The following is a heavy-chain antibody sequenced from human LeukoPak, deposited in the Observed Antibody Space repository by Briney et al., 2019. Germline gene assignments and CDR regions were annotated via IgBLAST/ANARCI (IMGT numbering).Heavy chain of an antibody. J-gene: IGHJ6*03. CDR3: ARARYCSGGSCYYEGYYYYYMDV. Sequence: SVKVSRKASGGTFSSYAISWVRQAPGQGLEWMGGIIPILGTANYAQKFQGRATITTDESTSTAYMELSRLRSEDTAVYYCARARYCSGGSCYYEGYYYYYMDVWGKGTTVTVSS. CDR2: IIPILGTA. V-gene: IGHV1-69*05. D-gene: IGHD2-15*01. CDR1: GGTFSSYA.